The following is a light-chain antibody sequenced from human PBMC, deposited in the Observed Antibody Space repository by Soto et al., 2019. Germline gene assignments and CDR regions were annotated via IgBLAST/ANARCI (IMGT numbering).Light chain of an antibody. V-gene: IGKV1-39*01. CDR3: QQSYSALFT. J-gene: IGKJ3*01. CDR1: HRIITY. CDR2: AAS. Sequence: DIQMTQSPSSLSASVGDRVTITCRASHRIITYLNWYQQKPGKAPKLLVYAASSLQSGVPSRFSGVGSGTDFTLTISSLQPEDFATYYCQQSYSALFTFGPGTKVDVK.